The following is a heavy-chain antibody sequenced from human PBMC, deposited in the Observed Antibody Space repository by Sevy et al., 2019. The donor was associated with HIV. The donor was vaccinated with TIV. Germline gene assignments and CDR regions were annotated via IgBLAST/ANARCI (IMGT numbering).Heavy chain of an antibody. D-gene: IGHD3-10*01. CDR2: IIPIFGTA. Sequence: ASVKVSCKASGGTFSSYAISWVRQAPGQGLEWMGGIIPIFGTANYAQKFQGTVTITADKSTSTAYMELSSLRSEDTAVYYCASNYYGSGSDSLGFADYWGQGTLVTVSS. CDR1: GGTFSSYA. CDR3: ASNYYGSGSDSLGFADY. V-gene: IGHV1-69*06. J-gene: IGHJ4*02.